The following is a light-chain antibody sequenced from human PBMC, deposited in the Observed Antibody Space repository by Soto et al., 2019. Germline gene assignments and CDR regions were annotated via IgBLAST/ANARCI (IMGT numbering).Light chain of an antibody. CDR1: SSDVGGYNY. V-gene: IGLV2-14*01. CDR2: DVS. Sequence: QSVLTQPASVSGSPGQLITISCTGTSSDVGGYNYVSWYQQHPGKAPKLMIYDVSNRPSGVSNRFSGSKSGNTASLTISGLQAEDEADYYCSSFTSSNTLYVFGTGTKVTVL. CDR3: SSFTSSNTLYV. J-gene: IGLJ1*01.